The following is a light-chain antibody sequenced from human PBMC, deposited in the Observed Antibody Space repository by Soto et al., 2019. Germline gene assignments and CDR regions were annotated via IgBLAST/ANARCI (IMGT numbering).Light chain of an antibody. CDR2: VAS. Sequence: EIVLTQSPGTLSLSPGERATLSCRASQSVTSNYLAWYQQKPGQAHRLLIYVASSRATGIPDRFRGSGSGTDFSLTISSLEPEDFAVYYWQQYGSSPWTFGQGTKVEIK. CDR3: QQYGSSPWT. J-gene: IGKJ1*01. V-gene: IGKV3-20*01. CDR1: QSVTSNY.